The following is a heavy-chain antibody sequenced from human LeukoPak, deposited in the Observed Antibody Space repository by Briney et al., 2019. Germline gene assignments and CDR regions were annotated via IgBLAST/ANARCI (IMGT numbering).Heavy chain of an antibody. CDR1: GYTFTSYA. D-gene: IGHD6-19*01. CDR3: AFISSGWSILY. V-gene: IGHV7-4-1*02. J-gene: IGHJ4*02. Sequence: ASVKVSCKASGYTFTSYAMNWVRQAPGEGLEWMGWINTNTGNPTYVQGFTGRFVFSLDTSVSTAYLQISSLKAEDTAVYYCAFISSGWSILYWGQGTLVTVSS. CDR2: INTNTGNP.